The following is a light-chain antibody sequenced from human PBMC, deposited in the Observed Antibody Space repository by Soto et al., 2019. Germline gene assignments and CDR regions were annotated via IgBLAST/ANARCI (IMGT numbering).Light chain of an antibody. Sequence: EIVFTQSPGTLSFSPGERATLSCRASQSVSSSYLAWYQQKPGQAPRLLIYGASSRATGIPDRFSGSGSGTDFTLTISRLEPEDFAVYYCQQYGSSLPITFGQGTRLE. CDR3: QQYGSSLPIT. CDR2: GAS. V-gene: IGKV3-20*01. CDR1: QSVSSSY. J-gene: IGKJ5*01.